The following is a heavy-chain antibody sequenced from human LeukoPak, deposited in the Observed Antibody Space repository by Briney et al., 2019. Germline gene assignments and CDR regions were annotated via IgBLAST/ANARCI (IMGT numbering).Heavy chain of an antibody. Sequence: GGSLRLSCTASEFTLGSYWVSWVRQTPAKGLEWMANIGQDGNIKYYVDSVRGRFSISRDNAKNSLYLQMNNLRVDDTALYYCAREIVGYDAFDIWGQGTMVTVSS. J-gene: IGHJ3*02. CDR2: IGQDGNIK. CDR3: AREIVGYDAFDI. CDR1: EFTLGSYW. D-gene: IGHD1-1*01. V-gene: IGHV3-7*01.